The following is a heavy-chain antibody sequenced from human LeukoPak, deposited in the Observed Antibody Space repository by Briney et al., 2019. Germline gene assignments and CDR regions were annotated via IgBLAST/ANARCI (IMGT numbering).Heavy chain of an antibody. CDR1: GYSISSGYY. Sequence: PSETLSLTCTVSGYSISSGYYWGWIRQPPGKGVGGIGSIYNGGSTYYKPSLKSRVTISVDTSKNQFSLKLSSVTAADTAVYYCARVRVHYDFWSGYPDYFDYWGQGTLLTVSS. J-gene: IGHJ4*02. CDR2: IYNGGST. V-gene: IGHV4-38-2*02. D-gene: IGHD3-3*01. CDR3: ARVRVHYDFWSGYPDYFDY.